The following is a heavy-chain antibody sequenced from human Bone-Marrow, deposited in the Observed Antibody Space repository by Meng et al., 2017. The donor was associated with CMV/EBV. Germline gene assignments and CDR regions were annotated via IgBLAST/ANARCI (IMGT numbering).Heavy chain of an antibody. Sequence: ASVKVSCKASGFSLMSYGVTWVRQAPGQGLQWMAWITPYNGNRQFAQDFQGRVTPTTDTSRTTVYMELKTLRYDLTAVYYCARGPPMYSANDHWGQGTLVTVSS. CDR1: GFSLMSYG. J-gene: IGHJ5*02. CDR2: ITPYNGNR. CDR3: ARGPPMYSANDH. V-gene: IGHV1-18*01. D-gene: IGHD4-11*01.